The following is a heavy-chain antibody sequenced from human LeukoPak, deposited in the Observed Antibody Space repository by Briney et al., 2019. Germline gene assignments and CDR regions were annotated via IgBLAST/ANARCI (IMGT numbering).Heavy chain of an antibody. D-gene: IGHD3-22*01. J-gene: IGHJ4*02. CDR1: GGSISSSSYY. V-gene: IGHV4-39*01. Sequence: PSETLSLTCTVSGGSISSSSYYWGWIRQPPGKGLEWIGSIYYSGSTYYNPSLKSRVTISVDTSKNQFSLKLSSVTAADTAVYYCATSETYYYDSSGYYDYWGQGMLVTVSS. CDR2: IYYSGST. CDR3: ATSETYYYDSSGYYDY.